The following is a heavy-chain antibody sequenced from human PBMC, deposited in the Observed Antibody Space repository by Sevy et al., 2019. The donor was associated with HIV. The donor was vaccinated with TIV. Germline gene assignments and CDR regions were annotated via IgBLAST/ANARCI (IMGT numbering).Heavy chain of an antibody. CDR1: GGSFSGYY. CDR2: INHSGST. J-gene: IGHJ6*03. V-gene: IGHV4-34*01. D-gene: IGHD6-19*01. CDR3: ARVADSKFERYYYMDV. Sequence: PSETLSLTCAVYGGSFSGYYWSWIRQPPGKGLEWIGEINHSGSTNYNPSLKSRVTISVDTSKNQFSLKLSSVTAADTAVYYCARVADSKFERYYYMDVWGKGTTVTVSS.